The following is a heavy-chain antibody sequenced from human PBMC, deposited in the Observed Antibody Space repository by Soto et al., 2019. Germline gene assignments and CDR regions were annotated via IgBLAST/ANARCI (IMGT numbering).Heavy chain of an antibody. CDR1: GGSTSSGDYY. D-gene: IGHD6-19*01. J-gene: IGHJ4*02. Sequence: SETLYLTCSVSGGSTSSGDYYWNWIRQPPGKGLEWIGHIYYSGSTYYNSSLKSRVTISVDTSKNQFSLRLSSVTAADTAVYYCARGGLLPDYWGQGTLVTVSS. V-gene: IGHV4-30-4*01. CDR3: ARGGLLPDY. CDR2: IYYSGST.